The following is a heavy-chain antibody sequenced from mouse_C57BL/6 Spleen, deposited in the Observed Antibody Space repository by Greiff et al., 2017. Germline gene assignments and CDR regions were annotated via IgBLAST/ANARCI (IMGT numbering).Heavy chain of an antibody. CDR3: ARPDY. J-gene: IGHJ2*01. Sequence: EVQVVESGPGLVKPSQSLSLTCSVTGYSITSGYYWNWIRQFPGNKLEWMGYISYDGSNNYNPSLKNRISITRDTAKNQFFLKLNSVTTEDTATYYWARPDYWGQGTTLTVSS. CDR1: GYSITSGYY. CDR2: ISYDGSN. V-gene: IGHV3-6*01.